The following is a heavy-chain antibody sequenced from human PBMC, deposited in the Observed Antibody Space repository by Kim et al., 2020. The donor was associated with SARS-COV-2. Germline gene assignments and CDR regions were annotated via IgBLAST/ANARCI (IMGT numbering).Heavy chain of an antibody. J-gene: IGHJ4*02. CDR1: GFTFSSGW. CDR2: IATDGSST. V-gene: IGHV3-74*01. D-gene: IGHD1-26*01. CDR3: TRSWYLGSRHGF. Sequence: GGSLRLSCAASGFTFSSGWMHWVRQAPGKGLMWVARIATDGSSTTYAVSVKGRFTISRDNAENKLYLQMNSLRAEDTAVYFCTRSWYLGSRHGFWGRGTLVTVSS.